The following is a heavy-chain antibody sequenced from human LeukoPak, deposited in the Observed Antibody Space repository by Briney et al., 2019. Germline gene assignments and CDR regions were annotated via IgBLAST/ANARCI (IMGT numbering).Heavy chain of an antibody. CDR2: IIPIFGTA. V-gene: IGHV1-69*05. J-gene: IGHJ4*02. Sequence: SVKVSCKASGGTFSSYAISWVRQAPGQGLEWMGGIIPIFGTANYAQKFQGRVTITTDESTSTAYMELSSLRSEDMAVYYCAVGRITYYDFWSGYYKWGQGTLVTVSS. D-gene: IGHD3-3*01. CDR1: GGTFSSYA. CDR3: AVGRITYYDFWSGYYK.